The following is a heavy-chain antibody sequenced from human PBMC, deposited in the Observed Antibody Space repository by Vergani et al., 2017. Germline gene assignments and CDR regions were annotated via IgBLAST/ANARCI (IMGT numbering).Heavy chain of an antibody. J-gene: IGHJ3*02. Sequence: QVQLVESGGGEVQPGRSLRLSCSAAGFPFSDYGVHWVRQAPGKGLEWVSTLSASDRRTHYADSVKGRFTISRDNSKNTLFLHMNSLRPEDTAVYYCAKVGRSEVACTFGAFDIWGQGKMVTVSS. V-gene: IGHV3-NL1*01. D-gene: IGHD6-19*01. CDR1: GFPFSDYG. CDR3: AKVGRSEVACTFGAFDI. CDR2: LSASDRRT.